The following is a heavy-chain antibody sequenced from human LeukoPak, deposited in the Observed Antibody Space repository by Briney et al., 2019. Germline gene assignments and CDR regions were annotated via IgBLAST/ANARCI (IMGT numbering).Heavy chain of an antibody. CDR1: GGSIRSSYYY. V-gene: IGHV4-39*07. D-gene: IGHD3-22*01. Sequence: SETLSLTCTVSGGSIRSSYYYWGWIRQPPGKGLEWIGSIYDSGSTYYNPSLKSRVTISVDRSKNQFSLKLSSVTAADTAVYYCARSYYYDSSGTLGHWGQGTLVTVSS. CDR3: ARSYYYDSSGTLGH. J-gene: IGHJ1*01. CDR2: IYDSGST.